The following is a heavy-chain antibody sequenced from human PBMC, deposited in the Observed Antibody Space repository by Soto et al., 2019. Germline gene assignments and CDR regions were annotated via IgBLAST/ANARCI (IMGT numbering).Heavy chain of an antibody. Sequence: QVHLVQSGAEVKKPGASVQVSCKASGYTFTTYAMHWVRQAPGQRLEWMGWINAGNGNTKYSQKFQGRVTITRDTSASTAYMELSSLRSEVTAVYYCARTSGYYFFDSWGQGTLVTVSS. CDR2: INAGNGNT. D-gene: IGHD3-3*01. V-gene: IGHV1-3*01. CDR1: GYTFTTYA. J-gene: IGHJ4*02. CDR3: ARTSGYYFFDS.